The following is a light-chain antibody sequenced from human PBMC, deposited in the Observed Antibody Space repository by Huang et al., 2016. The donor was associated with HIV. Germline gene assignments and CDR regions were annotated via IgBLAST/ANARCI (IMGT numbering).Light chain of an antibody. J-gene: IGKJ4*01. Sequence: EMVMTQSPATLSVSPGERVTLSCRANRSVRTNLAWYQQRPGQAPRLLIDGSSTRAPGIPARVSGSGSGTDVSLTISSLQSEDFALYYCHQYNNWLLSFGGGTRVDI. CDR3: HQYNNWLLS. CDR2: GSS. CDR1: RSVRTN. V-gene: IGKV3-15*01.